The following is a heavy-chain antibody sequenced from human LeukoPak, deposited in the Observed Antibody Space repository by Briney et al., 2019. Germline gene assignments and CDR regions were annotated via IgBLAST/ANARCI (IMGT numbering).Heavy chain of an antibody. CDR1: GGSFSGYY. Sequence: SETLSLTCAVYGGSFSGYYWSWIRQPPGKGLEWIGEINHSGSTNYNPSLKSRVTISVDTSKNQFSLKLSSVTAADTAVYYCARGDPVSGLAIDYWGQGTLVTVSS. J-gene: IGHJ4*02. CDR3: ARGDPVSGLAIDY. CDR2: INHSGST. V-gene: IGHV4-34*01. D-gene: IGHD3-16*01.